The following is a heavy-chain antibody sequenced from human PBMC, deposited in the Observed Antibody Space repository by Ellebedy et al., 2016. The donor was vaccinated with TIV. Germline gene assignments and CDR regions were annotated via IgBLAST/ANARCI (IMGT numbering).Heavy chain of an antibody. CDR3: TYGINSDAFDI. CDR2: IYSSGST. D-gene: IGHD4-23*01. J-gene: IGHJ3*02. Sequence: GSLRLXCTVSGDSVSRRSYYWSWIRQSPGKGLEWIGYIYSSGSTRYNPSLKSRLTISADTSKKYFSLNLNSATAADTAVYYCTYGINSDAFDIWGHGTVVTVSS. V-gene: IGHV4-61*03. CDR1: GDSVSRRSYY.